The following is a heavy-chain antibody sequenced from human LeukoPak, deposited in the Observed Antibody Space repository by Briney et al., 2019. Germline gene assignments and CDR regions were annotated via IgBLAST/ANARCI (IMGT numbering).Heavy chain of an antibody. CDR2: IRYDGSNK. J-gene: IGHJ4*02. CDR1: GFTFSSYG. Sequence: GGSLRLSCAASGFTFSSYGMHWVRQAPGKGLEWVAFIRYDGSNKYYADSVKGRFTISRDNAKNSLYLQMNSLRAEDTAVYYCARVEASGYDYGAFDYWGQGTLVTVSS. D-gene: IGHD5-12*01. V-gene: IGHV3-30*02. CDR3: ARVEASGYDYGAFDY.